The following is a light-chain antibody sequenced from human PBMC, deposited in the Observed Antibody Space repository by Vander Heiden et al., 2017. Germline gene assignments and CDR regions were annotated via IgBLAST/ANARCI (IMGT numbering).Light chain of an antibody. Sequence: QSVLTQPPSASGTPRQRVTISCSGSNTNIGSNTVNWYQQLPGTAPKLLIYSNNQRPPGVPDRFSGSKSGTSASLAISGLQSEDEADYYCAAWDDSLNGPVFGGGTKLTVL. CDR1: NTNIGSNT. V-gene: IGLV1-44*01. CDR3: AAWDDSLNGPV. J-gene: IGLJ2*01. CDR2: SNN.